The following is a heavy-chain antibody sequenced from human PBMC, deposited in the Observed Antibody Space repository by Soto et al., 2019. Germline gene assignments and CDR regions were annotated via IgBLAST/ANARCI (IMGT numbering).Heavy chain of an antibody. CDR1: GFTFSSYA. J-gene: IGHJ6*02. CDR2: ISGSGGST. D-gene: IGHD4-17*01. V-gene: IGHV3-23*01. CDR3: AKAYGDYSEGMDV. Sequence: EVQLLESGGGLVQPGGSLRLSCAASGFTFSSYAMSWVRQAPGKGLEWVSAISGSGGSTYYADSVKGRFTISRDDSKNTLYLQMNSLRAEDTAVYYCAKAYGDYSEGMDVWGQGTTVTVSS.